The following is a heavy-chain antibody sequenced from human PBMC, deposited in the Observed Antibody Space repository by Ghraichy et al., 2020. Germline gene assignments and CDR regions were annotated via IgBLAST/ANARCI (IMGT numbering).Heavy chain of an antibody. CDR3: ARDHWGQYYMDV. Sequence: SETLSLTCAVFGGSFSGYYWSWIRQPPGKGLEWIGEINHSGSTNYNPSLKSRVTISVDTSKNQFSLKLSSVTAADTAVYYCARDHWGQYYMDVWGKGTTVTVSS. CDR1: GGSFSGYY. CDR2: INHSGST. J-gene: IGHJ6*03. V-gene: IGHV4-34*01. D-gene: IGHD7-27*01.